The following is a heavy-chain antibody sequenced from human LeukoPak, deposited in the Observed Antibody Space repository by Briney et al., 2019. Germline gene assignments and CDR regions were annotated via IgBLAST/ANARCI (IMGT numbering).Heavy chain of an antibody. Sequence: SVRVSCKASGYTFTSYAISWVRQAPGQGLEWMGRIIPILGIANYAQKFQGRVTITADKSTSTAYMELSSLRSEDTAVYYCAQGPSGYYYYWGQGTLVTVSS. D-gene: IGHD3-22*01. CDR1: GYTFTSYA. J-gene: IGHJ4*02. V-gene: IGHV1-69*04. CDR3: AQGPSGYYYY. CDR2: IIPILGIA.